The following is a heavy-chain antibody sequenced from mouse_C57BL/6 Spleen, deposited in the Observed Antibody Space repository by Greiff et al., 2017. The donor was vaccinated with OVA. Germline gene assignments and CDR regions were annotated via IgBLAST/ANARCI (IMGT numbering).Heavy chain of an antibody. V-gene: IGHV10-1*01. Sequence: EVKLMESGGGLVQPKGSLKLSCAASGFSFNTYAMNWVRQAPGKGLEWVARIRSKSNNYATYYADSVKDRFTISRDDSESMLYLQMNNLKTEDAAIDYCVRSCDGYYLGWFAYWGQGTLVTVSA. J-gene: IGHJ3*01. D-gene: IGHD2-3*01. CDR2: IRSKSNNYAT. CDR3: VRSCDGYYLGWFAY. CDR1: GFSFNTYA.